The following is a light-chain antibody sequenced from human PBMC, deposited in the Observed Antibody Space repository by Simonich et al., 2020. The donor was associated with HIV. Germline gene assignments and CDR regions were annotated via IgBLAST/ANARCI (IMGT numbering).Light chain of an antibody. CDR3: QSYDSSNQGV. CDR2: EDN. Sequence: NFMLTQPHSVSESPGKTVTISCTRSRGSIARNYVQWYQQRPGSAPTTVIYEDNQRPSGVPDRFAGSNDSSSNSASLTISGLKTEDEADYYCQSYDSSNQGVFGGGTKLTVL. CDR1: RGSIARNY. J-gene: IGLJ3*02. V-gene: IGLV6-57*03.